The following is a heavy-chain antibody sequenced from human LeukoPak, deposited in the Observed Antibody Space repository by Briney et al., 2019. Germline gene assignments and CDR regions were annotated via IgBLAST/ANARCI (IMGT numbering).Heavy chain of an antibody. V-gene: IGHV4-61*01. J-gene: IGHJ4*02. CDR3: ARGRGVAGTL. CDR2: IYHSGST. CDR1: GGSVSSGSYY. D-gene: IGHD3-10*01. Sequence: PSETLSLTCTVSGGSVSSGSYYWSWTRQPPGKGLEWIGYIYHSGSTNYNPSLKSRVTISVDTSKNQFSLKLSSVTAADTAVYYCARGRGVAGTLWGQGTLVTVSS.